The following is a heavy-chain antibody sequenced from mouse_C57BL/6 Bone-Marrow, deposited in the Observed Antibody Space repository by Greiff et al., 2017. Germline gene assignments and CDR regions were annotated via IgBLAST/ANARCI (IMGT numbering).Heavy chain of an antibody. V-gene: IGHV1-26*01. D-gene: IGHD1-1*01. J-gene: IGHJ1*03. CDR2: INPNNGGT. CDR3: ARGYYGSSYPYWYFDV. Sequence: VQLQQSGPELEKPGASVKISCKASGYTFTDYYMNWVKQSHGKSLEWIGDINPNNGGTSYNQKFKGKATLTVDKSSSTAYMELRSLTSEDSAVYYCARGYYGSSYPYWYFDVWGTGTTVTVSS. CDR1: GYTFTDYY.